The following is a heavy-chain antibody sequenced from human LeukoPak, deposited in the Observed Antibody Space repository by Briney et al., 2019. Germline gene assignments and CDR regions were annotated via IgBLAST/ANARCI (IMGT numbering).Heavy chain of an antibody. J-gene: IGHJ4*02. V-gene: IGHV1-2*02. CDR3: ARGLGVYDSSGASLDY. CDR1: GYSITSYY. D-gene: IGHD3-22*01. Sequence: ASVTVSFKASGYSITSYYMHWVRQAPGQGLEWMGWINPNNGGTNYAQKFQGRVTMTRDTSISTAYMELSRLRSDDTAVYYCARGLGVYDSSGASLDYWGQGTLVTVSS. CDR2: INPNNGGT.